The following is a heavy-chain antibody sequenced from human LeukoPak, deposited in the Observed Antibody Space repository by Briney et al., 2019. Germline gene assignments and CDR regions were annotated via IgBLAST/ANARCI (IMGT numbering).Heavy chain of an antibody. Sequence: ASAKVSCKASGYTFTSYGISWVRQAPGQGLEWMGWISAYNGNTNYAQKLQGRVTMTTDTSTSTAYMELRSLRSDDTAVYYCARDLGGITMVRGVIGNWFDPWGQGTLVTVSS. CDR2: ISAYNGNT. J-gene: IGHJ5*02. V-gene: IGHV1-18*04. D-gene: IGHD3-10*01. CDR3: ARDLGGITMVRGVIGNWFDP. CDR1: GYTFTSYG.